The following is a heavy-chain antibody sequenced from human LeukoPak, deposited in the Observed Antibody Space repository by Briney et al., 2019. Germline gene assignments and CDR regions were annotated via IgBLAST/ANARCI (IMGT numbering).Heavy chain of an antibody. CDR1: GGSISSSNW. V-gene: IGHV4-4*02. Sequence: PSETLSLTCAVSGGSISSSNWWSWVRQPPGKGLEWIGEIYHGGSINYNPSLKSRVTISVDKSKNQFSLKLSSVTAADTAVYYCARDKELAAAGNWFDPWGQGTLVTVSS. CDR2: IYHGGSI. J-gene: IGHJ5*02. CDR3: ARDKELAAAGNWFDP. D-gene: IGHD6-13*01.